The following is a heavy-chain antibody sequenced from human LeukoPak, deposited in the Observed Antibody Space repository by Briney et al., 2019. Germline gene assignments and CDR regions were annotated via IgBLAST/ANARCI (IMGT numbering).Heavy chain of an antibody. CDR1: GYTFTSYG. CDR3: ARDGSSSWYESRRTNWFDP. D-gene: IGHD6-13*01. CDR2: ISAYNGNT. V-gene: IGHV1-18*01. J-gene: IGHJ5*02. Sequence: GASVKVSCKASGYTFTSYGISWVRQAPGQGLEWMGWISAYNGNTNYAQKLQGRVTMTTDTSTSTAYMELRSLRSEDTAVYYCARDGSSSWYESRRTNWFDPWGQGTLVTVSS.